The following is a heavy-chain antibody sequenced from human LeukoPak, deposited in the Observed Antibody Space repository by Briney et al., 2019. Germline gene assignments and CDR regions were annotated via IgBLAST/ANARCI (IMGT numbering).Heavy chain of an antibody. V-gene: IGHV1-18*01. CDR2: ISAYNGNT. CDR3: ARVRGTYYYRSGLGAFDI. Sequence: ASVKVSCKASGYTFTSYGISWVRQAPGQGLEWMGWISAYNGNTNYAQKLQGRVTMTTDTSTSTAYMELRSLRSDDTAVYYCARVRGTYYYRSGLGAFDIWGQGTMVTVSS. CDR1: GYTFTSYG. J-gene: IGHJ3*02. D-gene: IGHD3-10*01.